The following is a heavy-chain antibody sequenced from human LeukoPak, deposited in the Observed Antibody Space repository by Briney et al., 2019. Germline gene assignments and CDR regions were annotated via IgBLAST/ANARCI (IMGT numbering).Heavy chain of an antibody. D-gene: IGHD3-22*01. CDR1: GYSISSGYY. Sequence: SETLSLTCTVSGYSISSGYYWGWIRQPPGKGLEWIGSIYHSGSTYYNPSLKSRVTISVDTSKNQFSLKLSSVTAPATAVYYCARAPSPSKYYYDSSGYYGNYWGQGTLVTVSS. CDR3: ARAPSPSKYYYDSSGYYGNY. J-gene: IGHJ4*02. CDR2: IYHSGST. V-gene: IGHV4-38-2*02.